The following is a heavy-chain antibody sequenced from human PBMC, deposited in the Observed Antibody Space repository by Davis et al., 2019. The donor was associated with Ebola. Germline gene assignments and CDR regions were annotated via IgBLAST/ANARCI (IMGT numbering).Heavy chain of an antibody. D-gene: IGHD1-26*01. V-gene: IGHV5-10-1*01. CDR3: ATSVGAYYAMDV. CDR1: GYRFTSHW. Sequence: GESLKISCKGSGYRFTSHWINWVRQMPGKGLEWMGTIDPSDSYTKYSPSFQGHVTFSADNSISTAYLQWSSLRASDTAMFYCATSVGAYYAMDVWGQGTTVTVSS. CDR2: IDPSDSYT. J-gene: IGHJ6*02.